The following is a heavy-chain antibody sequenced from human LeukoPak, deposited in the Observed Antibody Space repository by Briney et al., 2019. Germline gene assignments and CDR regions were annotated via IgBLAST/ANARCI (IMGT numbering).Heavy chain of an antibody. Sequence: SETLSLTCTVSGGSISNKYWSWIRQPPGKGLEWIGYIYYSGSTNYNPSLKSRVTILVDTSKNQFSLKLSSVTAADTAVYYCARDIAAALYNWFDPWGQGTLVTVSS. V-gene: IGHV4-59*12. CDR1: GGSISNKY. CDR3: ARDIAAALYNWFDP. J-gene: IGHJ5*02. CDR2: IYYSGST. D-gene: IGHD6-13*01.